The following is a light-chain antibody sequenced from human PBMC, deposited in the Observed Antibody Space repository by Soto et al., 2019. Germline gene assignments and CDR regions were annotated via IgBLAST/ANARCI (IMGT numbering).Light chain of an antibody. CDR2: AAS. V-gene: IGKV1-12*01. Sequence: DIQMTQSPSSVSASVGDRVTITCRASQGINIWLAWYQQKPGKAPSLLIYAASSLQSGVPSRFSGSGSGTDVTLTISSLQPADFAAYYCQQANGFPYTFGQGTKLQIK. J-gene: IGKJ2*01. CDR3: QQANGFPYT. CDR1: QGINIW.